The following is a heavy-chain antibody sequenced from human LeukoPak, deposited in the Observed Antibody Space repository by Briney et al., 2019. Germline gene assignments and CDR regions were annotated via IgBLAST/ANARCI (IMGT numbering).Heavy chain of an antibody. J-gene: IGHJ4*02. Sequence: GGSLRLSCAASGFTVNTNYISWVRQAPGKGLEWVSVIYSGGATYYADSGKGGFTISRANSKNTLSLQMNSLRAEDTAVYYCARGGSGYYYFDYGGQGTLVTVSS. CDR3: ARGGSGYYYFDY. CDR2: IYSGGAT. CDR1: GFTVNTNY. V-gene: IGHV3-66*02. D-gene: IGHD3-22*01.